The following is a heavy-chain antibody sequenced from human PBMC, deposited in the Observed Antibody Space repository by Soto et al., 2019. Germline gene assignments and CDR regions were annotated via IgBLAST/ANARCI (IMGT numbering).Heavy chain of an antibody. D-gene: IGHD5-12*01. J-gene: IGHJ6*02. Sequence: GSMRLSCAASGFTFSSYAMSWVRQAPGKGLEWVSAISGSGGSTYYADSVKGRFTISRDNSKNTLYLQMNSLRAEDTAVYYCAKVLSGYSGYDSPAYYYYGMDVWGQGTTVTVSS. V-gene: IGHV3-23*01. CDR3: AKVLSGYSGYDSPAYYYYGMDV. CDR1: GFTFSSYA. CDR2: ISGSGGST.